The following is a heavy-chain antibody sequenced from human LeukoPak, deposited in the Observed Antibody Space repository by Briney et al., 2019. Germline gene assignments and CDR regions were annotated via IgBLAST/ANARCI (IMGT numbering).Heavy chain of an antibody. CDR2: IYYSGST. D-gene: IGHD4-23*01. V-gene: IGHV4-39*02. CDR1: GGSISSSSYY. Sequence: SETLSLTCTVSGGSISSSSYYWGWIRQPPGKGLEWIGSIYYSGSTYYNPSLKSRVTISVDTSKNQFSLKLSSVTAADTAVYYCARDRSGNSGYWGQGTLVTVSS. J-gene: IGHJ4*02. CDR3: ARDRSGNSGY.